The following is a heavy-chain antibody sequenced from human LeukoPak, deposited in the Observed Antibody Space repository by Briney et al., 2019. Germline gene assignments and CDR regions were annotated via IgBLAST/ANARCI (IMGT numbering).Heavy chain of an antibody. Sequence: ASVKVSCKASGYTFTSYGISWVRQAPGQGLEWMGWISAYNGNTNYAQKLQGRVTMTTDTSTSTAYMELRSLRSDDTAVYYCARDCDLYYDFWSGYYRPLDYWGQGTLVTVSS. V-gene: IGHV1-18*01. CDR1: GYTFTSYG. CDR3: ARDCDLYYDFWSGYYRPLDY. D-gene: IGHD3-3*01. CDR2: ISAYNGNT. J-gene: IGHJ4*02.